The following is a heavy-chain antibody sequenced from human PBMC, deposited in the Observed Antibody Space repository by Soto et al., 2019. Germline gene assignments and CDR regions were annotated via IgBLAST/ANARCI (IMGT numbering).Heavy chain of an antibody. CDR2: INAGNGNT. J-gene: IGHJ3*02. D-gene: IGHD2-15*01. CDR3: AREEGYCNGGPCYRGAFDI. Sequence: GASVKVSCKASGYTFTSYAMHWVRQAPGQRLEWMGWINAGNGNTKYSQKFQGRVTITRDTSASTAYMELSSLRSEDTAVYYCAREEGYCNGGPCYRGAFDIWGQGTRVTVSS. V-gene: IGHV1-3*01. CDR1: GYTFTSYA.